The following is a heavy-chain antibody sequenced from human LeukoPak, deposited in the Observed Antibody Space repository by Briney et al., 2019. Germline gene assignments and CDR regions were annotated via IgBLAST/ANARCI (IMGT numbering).Heavy chain of an antibody. Sequence: ASVKVSCKASGYTFTSYAMHWVRQAPGQRLEWMGWINAGNGNTKYSQKFQGRVTITRDTSASTAYMELSSLGSDDTAVYYCARDHDSNVYYAQFAYWGQGTLVTVSS. V-gene: IGHV1-3*01. J-gene: IGHJ4*02. CDR2: INAGNGNT. CDR1: GYTFTSYA. CDR3: ARDHDSNVYYAQFAY. D-gene: IGHD3-22*01.